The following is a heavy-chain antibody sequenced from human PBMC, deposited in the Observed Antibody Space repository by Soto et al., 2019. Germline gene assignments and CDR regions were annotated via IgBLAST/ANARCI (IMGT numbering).Heavy chain of an antibody. CDR3: AGQHGAGRYYTSDASDI. J-gene: IGHJ3*02. CDR2: ISAYNGNT. CDR1: GYTFTSYG. Sequence: QVPLVQSGAEVKKPGASVKVSCKASGYTFTSYGISWVRQAPGQGLEWMGWISAYNGNTNYAQKLQGSVTMTTDTSTSAAYKELSGLKSDDTAVYDCAGQHGAGRYYTSDASDICGQGTMVTVSS. D-gene: IGHD3-10*01. V-gene: IGHV1-18*01.